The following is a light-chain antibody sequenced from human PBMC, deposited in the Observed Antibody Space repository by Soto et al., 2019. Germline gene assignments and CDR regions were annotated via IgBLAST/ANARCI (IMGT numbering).Light chain of an antibody. CDR2: GAS. Sequence: DIQMTQSPSTLSASVGARVTITCRASQDITNYLAWYLQKPGKAPKLLIYGASTLQSGVPLRFSGSGSGTEFTLTVSSLQPEDFATYYCQQLNAYPHSFSGGTKVDIK. CDR3: QQLNAYPHS. CDR1: QDITNY. V-gene: IGKV1-9*01. J-gene: IGKJ4*01.